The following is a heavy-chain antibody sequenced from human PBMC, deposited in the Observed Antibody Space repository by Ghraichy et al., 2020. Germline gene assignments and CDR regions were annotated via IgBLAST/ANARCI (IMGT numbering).Heavy chain of an antibody. J-gene: IGHJ6*03. CDR2: IYYSGST. CDR3: ARGYYYDTSGYHMDV. D-gene: IGHD3-22*01. Sequence: SETLSLTCAVSGGSIYSGGSSWSWIRQPPGKGLEWIGYIYYSGSTYYNPSLKSRLTISVDTSRYEFSLGLSSVTAADTAVYYCARGYYYDTSGYHMDVWDKGTTVIVSS. V-gene: IGHV4-30-4*07. CDR1: GGSIYSGGSS.